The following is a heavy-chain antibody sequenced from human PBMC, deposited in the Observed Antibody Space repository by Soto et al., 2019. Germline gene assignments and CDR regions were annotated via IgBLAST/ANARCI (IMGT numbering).Heavy chain of an antibody. V-gene: IGHV4-30-4*01. D-gene: IGHD4-17*01. CDR3: ARITTVDTWYFDL. CDR2: IYYSGST. J-gene: IGHJ2*01. CDR1: GGSISSGDYY. Sequence: QVQLQESGPGLVKPSQTLSLTCTVSGGSISSGDYYWSWIRQPPGKGLEWIGYIYYSGSTYYNPSLKSRVTISVDTSKNQFSRKLSSVTAADTAVYYCARITTVDTWYFDLWGRGTLVTVSS.